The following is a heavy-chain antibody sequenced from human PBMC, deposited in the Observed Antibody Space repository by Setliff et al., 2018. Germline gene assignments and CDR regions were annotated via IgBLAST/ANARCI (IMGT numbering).Heavy chain of an antibody. CDR3: AREGYCTNGVCNYFDY. CDR1: GYTFTSYG. CDR2: ISAYNGNT. J-gene: IGHJ4*02. V-gene: IGHV1-18*01. D-gene: IGHD2-8*01. Sequence: ASVKVSCKASGYTFTSYGISWVRQAPGQGFEWMGWISAYNGNTNYAQKLQGRVTMTTDTSTSTAYMELRSLRSDDTAVYYCAREGYCTNGVCNYFDYWGQGTLVTVSS.